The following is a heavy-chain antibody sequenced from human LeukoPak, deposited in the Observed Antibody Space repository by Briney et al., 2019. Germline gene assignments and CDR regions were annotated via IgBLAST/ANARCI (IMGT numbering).Heavy chain of an antibody. J-gene: IGHJ4*02. CDR2: INHSGST. Sequence: SETLSLTCAVYGGSFSGYYWSWIRQPPGKGLEWIGEINHSGSTNYNPSLKSRVTISVDTSKNQFSLELSSVTAADTAVYYCARGRYSSGTYDYWGQGTLVTVSS. D-gene: IGHD6-19*01. CDR1: GGSFSGYY. V-gene: IGHV4-34*01. CDR3: ARGRYSSGTYDY.